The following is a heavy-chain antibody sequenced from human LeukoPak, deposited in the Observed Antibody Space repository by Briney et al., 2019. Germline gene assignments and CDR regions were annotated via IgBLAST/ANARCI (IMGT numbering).Heavy chain of an antibody. CDR2: IYPRDGST. CDR3: ARDQEAFDY. V-gene: IGHV1-46*01. Sequence: ASVKVSCKASGYSFTSNYIHWVRQAPGQGLEWMGMIYPRDGSTSYAQKFQSRVTVTRDTSTSTVHMELSGLRSEDTAVYYCARDQEAFDYWGQGTLVTVSS. CDR1: GYSFTSNY. J-gene: IGHJ4*02.